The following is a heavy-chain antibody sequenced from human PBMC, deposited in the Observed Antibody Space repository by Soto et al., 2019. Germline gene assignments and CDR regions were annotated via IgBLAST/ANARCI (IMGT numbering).Heavy chain of an antibody. J-gene: IGHJ3*02. V-gene: IGHV3-33*03. D-gene: IGHD2-8*01. CDR1: GFTFSNYG. CDR2: IINDGSDE. Sequence: QVQLVESGGGVVQPGRFLRLSCAAAGFTFSNYGMHWVRQAPGKGLEWLAVIINDGSDEKYVDSVKGRITISRDNTKNTLYLQINRLRVEDTAVYYCAIDDERPDNGLDMWGQGTVVTVSS. CDR3: AIDDERPDNGLDM.